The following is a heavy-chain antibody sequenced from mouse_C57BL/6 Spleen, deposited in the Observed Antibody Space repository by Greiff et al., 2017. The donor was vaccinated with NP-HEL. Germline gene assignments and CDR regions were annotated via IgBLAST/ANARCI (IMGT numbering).Heavy chain of an antibody. CDR1: GYSFTDYN. CDR3: ARGYYGSSYGWFAY. CDR2: INPNYGTT. Sequence: VQLKESGPELVKPGASVKISCKASGYSFTDYNMNWVKQSNGKSLEWIGVINPNYGTTSYNQKFKGKATLTVDQSSSTAYMQLNSLTSEDSAVYYCARGYYGSSYGWFAYWGQGTLVTVSA. V-gene: IGHV1-39*01. D-gene: IGHD1-1*01. J-gene: IGHJ3*01.